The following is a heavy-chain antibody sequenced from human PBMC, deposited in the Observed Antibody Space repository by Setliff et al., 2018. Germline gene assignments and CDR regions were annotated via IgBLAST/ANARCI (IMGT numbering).Heavy chain of an antibody. CDR3: ARINFCDSTAYYYAPHH. Sequence: GASVKVSCKASGYTFTNYGITWVRQAPGQGLEWMGWINNYNFNTNYAQKLQGRVTMTTDTSTSTAYMELRSLRSDDTAMYYCARINFCDSTAYYYAPHHWGQGTLVTVSS. CDR2: INNYNFNT. D-gene: IGHD3-22*01. CDR1: GYTFTNYG. V-gene: IGHV1-18*01. J-gene: IGHJ5*02.